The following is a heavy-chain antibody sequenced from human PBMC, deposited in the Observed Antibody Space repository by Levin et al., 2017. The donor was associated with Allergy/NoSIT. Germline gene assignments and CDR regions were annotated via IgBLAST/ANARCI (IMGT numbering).Heavy chain of an antibody. CDR3: ARVAGYSYGFYFDY. CDR2: IYLSGST. CDR1: GGSISSGGYS. D-gene: IGHD5-18*01. Sequence: SETLSLTCAVSGGSISSGGYSWSWIRQPPGKGLEWIGNIYLSGSTNDNPSLKSRVTMSVDRSKNQFSLKLSYVTAADTAVYYCARVAGYSYGFYFDYWGPGTLITVSS. V-gene: IGHV4-30-2*01. J-gene: IGHJ4*02.